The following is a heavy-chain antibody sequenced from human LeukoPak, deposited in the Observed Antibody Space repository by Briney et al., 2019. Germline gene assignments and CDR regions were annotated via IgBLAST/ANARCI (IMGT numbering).Heavy chain of an antibody. J-gene: IGHJ2*01. CDR3: ARDQRSWYFDL. CDR2: ISGSGGST. V-gene: IGHV3-23*01. D-gene: IGHD6-25*01. Sequence: GGSLRLSCAASGFTFSSYAMSWVRQAPGKGLEWVSAISGSGGSTYYADSVKGRFTISRDNSKNMLYLEMNSLRVEDTSVYYCARDQRSWYFDLWGRGTLVTVSS. CDR1: GFTFSSYA.